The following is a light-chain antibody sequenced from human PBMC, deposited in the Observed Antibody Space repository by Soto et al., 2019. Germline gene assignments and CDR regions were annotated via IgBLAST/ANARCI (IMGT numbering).Light chain of an antibody. CDR2: GAS. CDR3: QQYYNWPPYT. J-gene: IGKJ2*01. CDR1: QSVDTN. V-gene: IGKV3-15*01. Sequence: EVVMTQSPATLSVSTGDRATLSCRASQSVDTNVAWYQQKPGQAPRLLVYGASTMATGIPARFTGFGSGTDFTLTISGLQSDDFAVYYCQQYYNWPPYTFGQGTKLQIK.